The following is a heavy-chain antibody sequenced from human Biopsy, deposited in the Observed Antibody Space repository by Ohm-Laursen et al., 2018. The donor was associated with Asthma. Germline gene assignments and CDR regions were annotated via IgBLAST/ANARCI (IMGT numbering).Heavy chain of an antibody. CDR3: ARKARHGDYDFDY. D-gene: IGHD4-17*01. J-gene: IGHJ4*02. CDR1: GFTFSSYP. CDR2: IWYDGSNK. V-gene: IGHV3-33*08. Sequence: SLRLSCAASGFTFSSYPMNWVRQAPGKGLEWVAVIWYDGSNKYYADSVKGRFTISRDNSKNTLYLQMNSLRAEDTAVYYCARKARHGDYDFDYWGQGTLVTVSS.